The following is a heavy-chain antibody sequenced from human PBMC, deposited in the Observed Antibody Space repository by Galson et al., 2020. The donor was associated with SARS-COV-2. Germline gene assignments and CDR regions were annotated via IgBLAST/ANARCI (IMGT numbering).Heavy chain of an antibody. D-gene: IGHD3-10*01. CDR3: ARATTPRITMVRGVITTKYYGMDV. CDR1: GFTFSSYS. CDR2: ISSSSSTI. Sequence: GGSLRLSCAASGFTFSSYSMNWVRQAPGKGLEWVSYISSSSSTIYYADSVKGRFTISRDNAKNSLYLQMNSLRAEDTAVYYCARATTPRITMVRGVITTKYYGMDVWVQGTLVTVSS. V-gene: IGHV3-48*04. J-gene: IGHJ6*02.